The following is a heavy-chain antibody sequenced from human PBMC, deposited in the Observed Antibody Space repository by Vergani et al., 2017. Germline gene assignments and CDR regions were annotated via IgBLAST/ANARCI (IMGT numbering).Heavy chain of an antibody. CDR1: GFTFSSYW. CDR3: ARDSPVRGYYYYYGMNV. V-gene: IGHV3-7*01. Sequence: EVQLVESGGGVVRPGGSLRLSCAASGFTFSSYWMSWVRQAPGKGLEWVANIKQDGSEKYYVDSVKGRFTISRDNAKNSLYLQMNSLRAEDTAVYYCARDSPVRGYYYYYGMNVWGQGTTVTVSS. D-gene: IGHD3-10*01. CDR2: IKQDGSEK. J-gene: IGHJ6*02.